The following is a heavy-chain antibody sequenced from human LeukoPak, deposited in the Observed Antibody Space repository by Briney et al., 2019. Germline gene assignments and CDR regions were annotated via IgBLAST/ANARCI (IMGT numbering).Heavy chain of an antibody. D-gene: IGHD3-9*01. Sequence: PGGSLRLSCAASGFTFSSYAMSWARQAPGKGLEWVSAISGSGGSTYYADSVKGRFTISRDNSKNTLYLQMDSLRAEDTAVYYCARSYDILTGYYLVFDYWGQGTLVTVSS. V-gene: IGHV3-23*01. J-gene: IGHJ4*02. CDR1: GFTFSSYA. CDR3: ARSYDILTGYYLVFDY. CDR2: ISGSGGST.